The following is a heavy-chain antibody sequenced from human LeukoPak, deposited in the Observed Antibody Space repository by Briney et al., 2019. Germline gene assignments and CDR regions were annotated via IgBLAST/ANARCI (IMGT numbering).Heavy chain of an antibody. CDR2: INSDGSST. J-gene: IGHJ4*02. V-gene: IGHV3-74*01. Sequence: GGSLRLSCAASGFTFSSYWMHWVRHAPGKGLVWVSRINSDGSSTSYADSVKGRFTISRDNAKNTLYLQMNSLRAEDTAVYYCARIYDILTGYDYWGQGTLVTVSS. D-gene: IGHD3-9*01. CDR1: GFTFSSYW. CDR3: ARIYDILTGYDY.